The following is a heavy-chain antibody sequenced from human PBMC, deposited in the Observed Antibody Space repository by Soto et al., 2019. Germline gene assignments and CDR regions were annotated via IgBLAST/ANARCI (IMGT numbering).Heavy chain of an antibody. Sequence: KPSETLSLTCTVSGGSISSGGYYWSWIRQHPGKGLEWIGYIYYSGSTYYNPSLKSRVTISVDTSKNQFSLKLSSVTVADTAVYYCARDYSLTWGYYYYGMDVWGQGTTVTVSS. J-gene: IGHJ6*02. V-gene: IGHV4-31*03. CDR1: GGSISSGGYY. D-gene: IGHD4-4*01. CDR3: ARDYSLTWGYYYYGMDV. CDR2: IYYSGST.